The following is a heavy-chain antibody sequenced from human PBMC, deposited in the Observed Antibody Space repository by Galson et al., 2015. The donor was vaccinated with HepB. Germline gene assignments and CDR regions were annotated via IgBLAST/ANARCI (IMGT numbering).Heavy chain of an antibody. J-gene: IGHJ4*02. CDR3: AREERRGANYYLDS. Sequence: SLRLSCAASGFMFDTYAMPWVRQAPGKGLEWVAIISYDESQKYYADSVKGRFTISRDNSKNTLFLQMKNLRADDTAVYYCAREERRGANYYLDSWGQGTPVTVSS. CDR1: GFMFDTYA. V-gene: IGHV3-30*14. CDR2: ISYDESQK. D-gene: IGHD4/OR15-4a*01.